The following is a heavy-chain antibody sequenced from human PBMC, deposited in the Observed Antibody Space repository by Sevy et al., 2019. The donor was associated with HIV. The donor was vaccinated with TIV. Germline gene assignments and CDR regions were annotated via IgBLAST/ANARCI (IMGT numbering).Heavy chain of an antibody. V-gene: IGHV3-49*03. D-gene: IGHD3-9*01. CDR1: GFTFDDYA. Sequence: GGSLRLSCTTSGFTFDDYAMSWFRQAPGKGLEWVAFITRNSYEAYGGTTEYAASVKGRFIISRDDSKSIAYLQMNSLKTEYTAVYHCTRGLVTADTPEYFFDYWGQGTLVTVSS. CDR2: ITRNSYEAYGGTT. J-gene: IGHJ4*02. CDR3: TRGLVTADTPEYFFDY.